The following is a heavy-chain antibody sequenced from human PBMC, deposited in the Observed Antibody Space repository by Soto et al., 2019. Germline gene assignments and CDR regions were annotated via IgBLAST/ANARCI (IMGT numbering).Heavy chain of an antibody. CDR3: ARGVPTIEFDP. CDR1: GGSVSSGSYY. D-gene: IGHD3-9*01. Sequence: QVQLQESGPGLVKPSETLSLTCTVSGGSVSSGSYYWSWIRQPPGKGLEWIGYIYYSGSTNYNPSLKSRVTISVDTSKNQFSLKLSSVTAADTAVYYCARGVPTIEFDPWGQGTLVTVSS. V-gene: IGHV4-61*01. CDR2: IYYSGST. J-gene: IGHJ5*02.